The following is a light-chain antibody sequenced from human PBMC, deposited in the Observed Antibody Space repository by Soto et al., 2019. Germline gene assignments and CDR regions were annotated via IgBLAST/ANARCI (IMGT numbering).Light chain of an antibody. CDR1: QSVLYSSNNKNY. J-gene: IGKJ2*01. CDR2: WAS. CDR3: QQYYSTLRT. Sequence: DIVMTQSPDSLAVSLGERATINCKSSQSVLYSSNNKNYLAWYQQKPGQPPKLLIYWASTRESGVPDRFSGSGSGTDFTLTISSLQAEDVAGYYCQQYYSTLRTFGQGTKLEIK. V-gene: IGKV4-1*01.